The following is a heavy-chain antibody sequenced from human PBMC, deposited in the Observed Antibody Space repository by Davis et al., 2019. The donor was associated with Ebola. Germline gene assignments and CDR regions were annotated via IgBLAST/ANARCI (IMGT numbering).Heavy chain of an antibody. CDR3: ARGFRKGPRGLYGMDV. CDR2: VWYDGSNK. Sequence: GGSLRLSCAGFGFTFSSYGMHWVRQAPGRGLEWVAIVWYDGSNKYYADSVKGRFTISRDNSKNTLYLQMNSLRAEDTAVYYCARGFRKGPRGLYGMDVWGQGTTVTVSS. CDR1: GFTFSSYG. V-gene: IGHV3-33*01. J-gene: IGHJ6*02.